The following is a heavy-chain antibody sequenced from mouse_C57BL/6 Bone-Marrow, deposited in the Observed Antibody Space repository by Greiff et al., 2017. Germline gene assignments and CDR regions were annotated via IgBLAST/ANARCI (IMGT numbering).Heavy chain of an antibody. CDR2: IDPEDGET. CDR1: GFNINDYY. CDR3: ARWPGYYAMDY. J-gene: IGHJ4*01. Sequence: EVKVAESGAELVKPGAPVKLSCTASGFNINDYYMHWVKQRTEQGLEWIGRIDPEDGETKYAPKFQGKANITADTSSNTVYLQLSSLTSEDTTIYYCARWPGYYAMDYWGQGTSVTDSS. V-gene: IGHV14-2*01.